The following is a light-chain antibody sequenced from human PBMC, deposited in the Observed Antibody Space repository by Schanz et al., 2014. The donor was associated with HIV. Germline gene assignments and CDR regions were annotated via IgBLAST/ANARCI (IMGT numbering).Light chain of an antibody. J-gene: IGLJ3*02. CDR3: AGWDDSLNVWV. CDR1: SSNIGTNT. CDR2: SNS. V-gene: IGLV1-44*01. Sequence: QSVLTQSPSASGTPGQRITISCSGSSSNIGTNTVNWYQQLPGKAPKVLINSNSQRPSGVPDRFSGSKSGTSASLAISGLQSEDEADYYCAGWDDSLNVWVFGGGTKLTVL.